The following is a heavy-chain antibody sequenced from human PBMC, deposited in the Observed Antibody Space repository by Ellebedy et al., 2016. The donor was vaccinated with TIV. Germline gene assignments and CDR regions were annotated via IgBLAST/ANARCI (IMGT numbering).Heavy chain of an antibody. CDR3: AKDTLYGRVGATDYFDY. D-gene: IGHD1-26*01. V-gene: IGHV3-30*18. J-gene: IGHJ4*02. CDR1: GFTFISYG. Sequence: GESLKISXAASGFTFISYGMHWVRQAPGKGLEWVAVISYDGSDKYYADSVKGRFTISRDNSKNTLYLQMNSLRAEDTAVYYCAKDTLYGRVGATDYFDYWGQGILVTVSS. CDR2: ISYDGSDK.